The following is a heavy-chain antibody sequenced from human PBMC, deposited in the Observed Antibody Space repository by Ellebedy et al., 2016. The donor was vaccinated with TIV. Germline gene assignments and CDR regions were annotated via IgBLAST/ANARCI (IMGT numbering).Heavy chain of an antibody. CDR3: ARCAGGESYYYPMDV. CDR1: GFTFSDYA. V-gene: IGHV3-23*01. J-gene: IGHJ6*02. CDR2: ISGSGGSI. D-gene: IGHD2-21*01. Sequence: PGGSLRLSCVASGFTFSDYAMTWVRQAPGKGLAWVLPISGSGGSIYYANSVKGRFTISRDNPTNTLILHMSSLRAEDTAVYYCARCAGGESYYYPMDVWGQGTTVTVSS.